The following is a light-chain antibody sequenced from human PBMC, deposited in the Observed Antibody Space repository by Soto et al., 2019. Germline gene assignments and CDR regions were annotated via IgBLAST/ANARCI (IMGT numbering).Light chain of an antibody. V-gene: IGKV1-33*01. J-gene: IGKJ5*01. CDR3: HQYESLPLT. Sequence: IRMTQSPSSLSASTGDRVTITCRASQDINKNLIWYQQKPGKAPKLLIYDASDLETGVPSRFSGSGSGTGFTFTISSLQPEDFATYYCHQYESLPLTFGQGTRPEIK. CDR1: QDINKN. CDR2: DAS.